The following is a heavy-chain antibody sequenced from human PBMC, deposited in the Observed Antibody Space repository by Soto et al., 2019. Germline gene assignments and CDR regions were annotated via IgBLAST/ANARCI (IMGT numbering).Heavy chain of an antibody. CDR1: GGSFSGYC. V-gene: IGHV4-34*01. CDR3: AGYSNSWSKYVKH. D-gene: IGHD6-13*01. Sequence: VQLQQWGAGLLKPSETLSLTCAVYGGSFSGYCWSWIRQTPGEGREWVGDICHGGGANYNPSLKSRVSFSMDPSKNQFSLKLNSVIAADTAVYYCAGYSNSWSKYVKHWGRGSLVTVSS. J-gene: IGHJ1*01. CDR2: ICHGGGA.